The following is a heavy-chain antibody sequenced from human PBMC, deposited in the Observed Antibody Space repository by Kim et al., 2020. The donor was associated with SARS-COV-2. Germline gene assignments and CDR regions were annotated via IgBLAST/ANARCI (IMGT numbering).Heavy chain of an antibody. V-gene: IGHV1-46*01. D-gene: IGHD6-13*01. Sequence: GNTSYAQQFQGRVTMTRDTSTSTVYMELSSLRSEDTAVYYCAGYFDAFDIWGQGTMVTVSS. CDR3: AGYFDAFDI. J-gene: IGHJ3*02. CDR2: GNT.